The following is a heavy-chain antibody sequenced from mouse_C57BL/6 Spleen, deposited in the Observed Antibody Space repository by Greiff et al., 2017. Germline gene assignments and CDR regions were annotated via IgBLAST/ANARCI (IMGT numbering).Heavy chain of an antibody. CDR1: GYTFTSYW. Sequence: QVQLQQPGAELVKPGASVKLSCKASGYTFTSYWMQWVKQRPGQGLEWIGEIDPYDSYTKYNQKFKGKATVPVDTSYSTAYMQLRSLTSGDSAVYYCARGIITTVVPFAWWGQGTLVTVSA. V-gene: IGHV1-50*01. CDR3: ARGIITTVVPFAW. D-gene: IGHD1-1*01. J-gene: IGHJ3*01. CDR2: IDPYDSYT.